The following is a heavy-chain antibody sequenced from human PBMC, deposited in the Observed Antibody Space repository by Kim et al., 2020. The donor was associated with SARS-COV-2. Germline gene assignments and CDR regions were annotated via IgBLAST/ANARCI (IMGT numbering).Heavy chain of an antibody. CDR2: ITCNSGQL. CDR1: GFIFANYA. Sequence: GGSLRLSCTSAGFIFANYALHWVRQPPGKGLEWVSGITCNSGQLTYADSVKGRFTISRDNSRNTLFLQMSNLRTDDTAVYYCVKAARDCIGYV. D-gene: IGHD1-26*01. CDR3: VKAARDCIGYV. J-gene: IGHJ3*01. V-gene: IGHV3-9*01.